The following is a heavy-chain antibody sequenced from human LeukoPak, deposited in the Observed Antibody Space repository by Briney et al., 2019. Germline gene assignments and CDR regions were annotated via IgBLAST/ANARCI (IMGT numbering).Heavy chain of an antibody. CDR2: ISWDGRNK. V-gene: IGHV3-30*03. D-gene: IGHD4-23*01. CDR1: GFTFSSYG. CDR3: ARSVVTPSSWFDP. J-gene: IGHJ5*02. Sequence: GGSLRLSCAASGFTFSSYGMHWVRQAPGKGLEWVASISWDGRNKRYADSVTGRFTISRDNSQNTLYLQMNSLRGEDTAIYYCARSVVTPSSWFDPWGQETLVTVSS.